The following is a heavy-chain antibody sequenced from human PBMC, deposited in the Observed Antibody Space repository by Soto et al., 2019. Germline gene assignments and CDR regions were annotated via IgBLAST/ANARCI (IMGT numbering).Heavy chain of an antibody. J-gene: IGHJ6*02. CDR1: GYSFTSYW. Sequence: GESLKISCKGSGYSFTSYWISWVRQMPGKGLEWMGRIDPSDSYTNYSPSFQGHVTISADKSISTAYLQWSSLKASDTAMYYCARHPYCTNGVCPQYSSSWYSSSYYGMDVWGQGTTVTVSS. CDR2: IDPSDSYT. D-gene: IGHD2-8*01. CDR3: ARHPYCTNGVCPQYSSSWYSSSYYGMDV. V-gene: IGHV5-10-1*01.